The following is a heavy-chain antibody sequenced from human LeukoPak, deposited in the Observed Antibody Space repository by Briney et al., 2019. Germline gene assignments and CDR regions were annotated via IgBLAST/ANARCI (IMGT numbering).Heavy chain of an antibody. V-gene: IGHV4-59*01. D-gene: IGHD3-16*01. Sequence: PSETLSLTCTVSGGSISSYYWSWIRQPPGKGLEWIGYIYYSGSTNYNPSLKSRVTISVDTSKNQFSLKLSSVTAADTAVYYCARAGGGSPPDYWGQGTLVTVSS. CDR2: IYYSGST. CDR3: ARAGGGSPPDY. CDR1: GGSISSYY. J-gene: IGHJ4*02.